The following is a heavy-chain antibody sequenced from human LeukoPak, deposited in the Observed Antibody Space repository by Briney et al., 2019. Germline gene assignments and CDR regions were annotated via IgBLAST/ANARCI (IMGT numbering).Heavy chain of an antibody. V-gene: IGHV3-11*06. Sequence: PGGSLRLSCAASGSTVSSNFLSWVRQPPGKGLEWVSYISSSSSYTNYADSVKGRFTISRDNAKNSLYLQMNSLRAEDTAVYYCARVQSYSSGWTGPLDYWGQGTLVTVSS. CDR3: ARVQSYSSGWTGPLDY. D-gene: IGHD6-19*01. J-gene: IGHJ4*02. CDR2: ISSSSSYT. CDR1: GSTVSSNF.